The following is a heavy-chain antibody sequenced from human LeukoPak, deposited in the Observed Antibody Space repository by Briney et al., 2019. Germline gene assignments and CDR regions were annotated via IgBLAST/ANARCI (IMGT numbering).Heavy chain of an antibody. D-gene: IGHD7-27*01. CDR3: ARDSAGDYWLDP. V-gene: IGHV4-61*02. CDR2: IYTSGTT. Sequence: SETLSLTCTVSGGSISSGNYYYSWIRQPAGKGLEWLGRIYTSGTTDYNPSLKSRVTISVDTSKNQFSLKLSSVTAADTAVYFCARDSAGDYWLDPWGQGTPVTVSS. J-gene: IGHJ5*02. CDR1: GGSISSGNYY.